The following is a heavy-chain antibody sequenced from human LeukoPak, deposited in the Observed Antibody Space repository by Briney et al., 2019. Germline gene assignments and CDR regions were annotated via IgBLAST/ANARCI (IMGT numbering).Heavy chain of an antibody. CDR1: GGSITNFY. D-gene: IGHD3-22*01. Sequence: SETLSPTCTVSGGSITNFYWGWIRQPPGTGLEWIGYILYTGITSYNPSLNSRLTMSVDTSINQFSLSLSSVTAADTATYYCVRYLSSGLDLWGQGIPVTVSS. CDR3: VRYLSSGLDL. CDR2: ILYTGIT. J-gene: IGHJ5*02. V-gene: IGHV4-59*13.